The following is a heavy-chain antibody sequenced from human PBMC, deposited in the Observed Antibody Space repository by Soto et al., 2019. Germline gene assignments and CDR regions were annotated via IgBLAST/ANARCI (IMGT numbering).Heavy chain of an antibody. CDR1: GFTFTRYS. CDR2: ISSTTNYI. J-gene: IGHJ4*02. CDR3: ARESEDLTSNFDY. Sequence: GGSLRLSCAASGFTFTRYSMKWVRQAPGKGLEWVSSISSTTNYIYYGDSMKGRFTISRDNAKNSLYLEMNSLRAEDTAVYYCARESEDLTSNFDYWGQGTLVTVSS. V-gene: IGHV3-21*06.